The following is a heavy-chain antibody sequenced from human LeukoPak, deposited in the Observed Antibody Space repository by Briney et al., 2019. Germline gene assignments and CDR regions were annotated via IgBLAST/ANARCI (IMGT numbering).Heavy chain of an antibody. Sequence: GGSLRLSCAASGFTVSSNYMSWVRQAPGKGLDWVSVIYGGGSTYYADSVKGRFTISRDNSKNTLYLQMNSLRAEDTAVYYCARGFLFEYYYDSSGSPHAFDIWGQGTMVTVSS. CDR1: GFTVSSNY. CDR2: IYGGGST. CDR3: ARGFLFEYYYDSSGSPHAFDI. J-gene: IGHJ3*02. V-gene: IGHV3-66*02. D-gene: IGHD3-22*01.